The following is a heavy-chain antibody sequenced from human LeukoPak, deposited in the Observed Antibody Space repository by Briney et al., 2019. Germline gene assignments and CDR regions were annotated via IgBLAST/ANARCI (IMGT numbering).Heavy chain of an antibody. CDR1: GFTFSDYY. CDR2: ISSSGSTI. CDR3: ARVFYDFWSGYPTIYFDY. D-gene: IGHD3-3*01. Sequence: KTGGSLRLSCAVSGFTFSDYYMSWIRQAPGKGLEWVSYISSSGSTIYYADSVKGRFTISRDNAKNSLYLQMNSLRAEDTAVYYCARVFYDFWSGYPTIYFDYWGQGTLVTVSS. V-gene: IGHV3-11*01. J-gene: IGHJ4*02.